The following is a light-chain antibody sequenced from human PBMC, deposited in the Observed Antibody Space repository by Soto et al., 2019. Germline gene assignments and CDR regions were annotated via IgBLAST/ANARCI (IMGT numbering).Light chain of an antibody. CDR3: QQYNSWMYT. J-gene: IGKJ2*01. V-gene: IGKV1-5*01. CDR2: DAS. Sequence: DIQMTQSPSTLSASVGDRVTITCRASQSISSWLAWYQQKPGKAPKLLIYDASSLESWVPSRFSGSGSRTEFTLPISSLQPDDFATYYCQQYNSWMYTFGQGTKLEIK. CDR1: QSISSW.